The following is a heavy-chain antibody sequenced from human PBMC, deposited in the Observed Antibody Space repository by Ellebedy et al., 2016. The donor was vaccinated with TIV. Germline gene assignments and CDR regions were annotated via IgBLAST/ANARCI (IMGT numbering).Heavy chain of an antibody. CDR3: ARDYGDSLWGLDY. CDR1: GFSFSSDG. CDR2: ISSSGSYI. V-gene: IGHV3-21*01. Sequence: GESLKISCAAAGFSFSSDGLNWVRQAPGKGLEWVSYISSSGSYIYYADSLKGRFTISRDNAKNSLYLQMNSLRAEDTAVYYCARDYGDSLWGLDYWGQGTLVTVSS. D-gene: IGHD4-17*01. J-gene: IGHJ4*02.